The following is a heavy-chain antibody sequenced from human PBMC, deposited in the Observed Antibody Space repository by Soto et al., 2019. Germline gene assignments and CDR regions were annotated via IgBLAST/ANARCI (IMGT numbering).Heavy chain of an antibody. CDR2: IYWDDDK. CDR3: AHDLLRGYSYGSPYYYGMDV. V-gene: IGHV2-5*02. CDR1: GFSLSTSGVG. J-gene: IGHJ6*02. Sequence: QITLKESGPPLVKPTQTLTLTCTFSGFSLSTSGVGVGWIRQPPGKALEWLALIYWDDDKRYSPSLKSRLTITKDTSKNQVVLTMTNMDPVDTATYYCAHDLLRGYSYGSPYYYGMDVWGQGTTVTVSS. D-gene: IGHD5-18*01.